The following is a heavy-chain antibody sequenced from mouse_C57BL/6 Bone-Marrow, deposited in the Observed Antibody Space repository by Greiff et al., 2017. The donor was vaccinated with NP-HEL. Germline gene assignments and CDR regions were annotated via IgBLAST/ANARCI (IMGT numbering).Heavy chain of an antibody. CDR1: GYTFTSYW. D-gene: IGHD1-1*01. CDR2: IYPGSGST. Sequence: QVQLQQPGAELVKPGASVKMSCKASGYTFTSYWITWVKQRPGQGLEWIGDIYPGSGSTNYTEKFKSKATLTVDTSSSTAYMQLSSLTSEDAAVYYCARGELRSFAYWGQGTLVTVSA. CDR3: ARGELRSFAY. V-gene: IGHV1-55*01. J-gene: IGHJ3*01.